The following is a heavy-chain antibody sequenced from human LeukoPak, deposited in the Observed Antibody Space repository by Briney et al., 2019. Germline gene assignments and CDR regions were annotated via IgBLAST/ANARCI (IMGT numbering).Heavy chain of an antibody. Sequence: GRSLRLSCAASGFTSSSYWTSWVRQAAGKGLEWVANINHDGSEKYYVDSVKGRFTLPRGNATNSLYLQTKSLRAEDTAVYYCVREGGIVLMVHGTSSLGELNSDFDYWSEGSLVTVSS. J-gene: IGHJ4*02. CDR3: VREGGIVLMVHGTSSLGELNSDFDY. CDR2: INHDGSEK. D-gene: IGHD2-8*01. CDR1: GFTSSSYW. V-gene: IGHV3-7*01.